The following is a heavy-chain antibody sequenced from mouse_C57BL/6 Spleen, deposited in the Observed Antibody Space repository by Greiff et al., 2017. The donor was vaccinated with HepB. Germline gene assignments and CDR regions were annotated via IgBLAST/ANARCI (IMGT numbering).Heavy chain of an antibody. V-gene: IGHV1-61*01. CDR1: GYTFTSYW. CDR3: ARKVVYDYYYAMDY. J-gene: IGHJ4*01. CDR2: IYPSDSET. D-gene: IGHD2-3*01. Sequence: QVQLQQPGAELVRPGSSVKLSCKASGYTFTSYWMDWVKQRPGQGLEWIGNIYPSDSETHYNQKFKDKATLTVDKSSSTAYMQLSSLTSEDSAVYYGARKVVYDYYYAMDYWGQGTSVTVSS.